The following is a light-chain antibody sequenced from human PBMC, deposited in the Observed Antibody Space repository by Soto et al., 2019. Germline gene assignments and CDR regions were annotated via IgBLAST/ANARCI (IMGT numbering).Light chain of an antibody. CDR3: QQYGSSPRVT. CDR1: QSVSDNY. V-gene: IGKV3-20*01. Sequence: EIVLTQFPGTLSLSPGERATLSCRASQSVSDNYLGWYQQKPGQAPRLLIYGASSRATGIPDRFSGSGSGTDFTLTITRLEPEDFAVYYCQQYGSSPRVTFGGGTKVEIK. J-gene: IGKJ4*01. CDR2: GAS.